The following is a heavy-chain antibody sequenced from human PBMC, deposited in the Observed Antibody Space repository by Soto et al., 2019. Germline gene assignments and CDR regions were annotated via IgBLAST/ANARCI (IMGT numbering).Heavy chain of an antibody. CDR1: VDSISGGQYS. Sequence: SETLSLTCVVSVDSISGGQYSWAWIRQPSGKGLEWVGSISDTGITHYNPSLESRATISPDGSKNQFSLRLNSVTAADTAVYFCARGSTDYFDSTGYHGYFDFWGQGTLVTVSS. CDR2: ISDTGIT. CDR3: ARGSTDYFDSTGYHGYFDF. J-gene: IGHJ4*02. D-gene: IGHD3-22*01. V-gene: IGHV4-30-2*01.